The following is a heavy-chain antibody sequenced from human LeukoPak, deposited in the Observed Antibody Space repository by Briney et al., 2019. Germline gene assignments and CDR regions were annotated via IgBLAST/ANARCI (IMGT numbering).Heavy chain of an antibody. D-gene: IGHD2/OR15-2a*01. V-gene: IGHV3-23*01. CDR1: GFTFSSYA. CDR3: AKDRGALSRIKRFDP. J-gene: IGHJ5*02. Sequence: PGGSLRLSCAASGFTFSSYAMSWVRQAPGKGLEWVSAISGSGGSTYYADSVKGRFTISRDNSKNTLYLQMNSLRAEDTAVYYCAKDRGALSRIKRFDPWGQGTLVTVSS. CDR2: ISGSGGST.